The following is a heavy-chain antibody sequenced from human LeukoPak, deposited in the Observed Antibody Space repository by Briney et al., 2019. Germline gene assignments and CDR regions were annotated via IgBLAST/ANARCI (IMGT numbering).Heavy chain of an antibody. J-gene: IGHJ4*02. CDR2: IYSGGST. Sequence: RGSLRLSCAASGFTVRNNYMSWVRQAPGKGLEWVSVIYSGGSTYYADSVKGRFTISRDNSKNTLYLQMNSLGAEDTAVYFCATGERMVRGDGVDYWGQGTLVTVSS. V-gene: IGHV3-66*01. CDR3: ATGERMVRGDGVDY. CDR1: GFTVRNNY. D-gene: IGHD3-10*01.